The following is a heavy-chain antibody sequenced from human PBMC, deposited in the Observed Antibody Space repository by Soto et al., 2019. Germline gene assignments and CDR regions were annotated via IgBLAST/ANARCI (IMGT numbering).Heavy chain of an antibody. V-gene: IGHV3-33*01. D-gene: IGHD2-15*01. CDR2: IWYDGSNK. J-gene: IGHJ3*02. Sequence: GGSLRLSCAASGFTFSSYGMHWVRQAPGKGLEWVAVIWYDGSNKYYADSVKGRFTISRDNSKNTLYLQMNSLRAEDTAVYYSARSTLDCSGGSCSPVWAFDIWGQGTMVTVSS. CDR1: GFTFSSYG. CDR3: ARSTLDCSGGSCSPVWAFDI.